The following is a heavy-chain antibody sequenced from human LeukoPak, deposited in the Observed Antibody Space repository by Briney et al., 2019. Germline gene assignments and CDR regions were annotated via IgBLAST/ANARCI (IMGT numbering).Heavy chain of an antibody. CDR1: GYTFTSYY. V-gene: IGHV1-46*01. CDR3: ARDGVSSAIAAAGTDFDY. CDR2: MNPSGGST. D-gene: IGHD6-13*01. Sequence: ASVKVSCKASGYTFTSYYMHWVRQAPGQGLEWMGIMNPSGGSTSYAQKFQGRVTMTRDMSTSTVYMELSSLRSEDTAVYYCARDGVSSAIAAAGTDFDYWGQGTLVTVSS. J-gene: IGHJ4*02.